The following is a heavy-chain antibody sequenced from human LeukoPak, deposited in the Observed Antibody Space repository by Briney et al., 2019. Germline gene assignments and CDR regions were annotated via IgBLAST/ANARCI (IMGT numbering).Heavy chain of an antibody. Sequence: GGSLRLSCAASGFTFSSYAMSWVRQAPGKGLEWVSAISGSGGSTYYADSVKGRFTNSRDNSKNTLYLQMNSLRAEDTAVYYCAKDIIGATRFDYWGQGTLVTVSS. CDR1: GFTFSSYA. J-gene: IGHJ4*02. CDR3: AKDIIGATRFDY. CDR2: ISGSGGST. D-gene: IGHD1-26*01. V-gene: IGHV3-23*01.